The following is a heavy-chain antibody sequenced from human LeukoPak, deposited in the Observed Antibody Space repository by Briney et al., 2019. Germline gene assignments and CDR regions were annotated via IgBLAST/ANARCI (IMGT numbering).Heavy chain of an antibody. D-gene: IGHD2/OR15-2a*01. V-gene: IGHV4-34*01. J-gene: IGHJ6*03. Sequence: SETLSLTCAVYGGSLSGYYWSWIRQPPGKGVEWIGEINCRGSTNYNPSRKSRVTISVDTSKNQFSLELSSVTAADTAVYYCARVFYMSYSYYYMDVWGKGTTLTVSS. CDR3: ARVFYMSYSYYYMDV. CDR1: GGSLSGYY. CDR2: INCRGST.